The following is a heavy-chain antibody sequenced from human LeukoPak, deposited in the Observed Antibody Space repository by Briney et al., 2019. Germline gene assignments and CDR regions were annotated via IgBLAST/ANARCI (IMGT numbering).Heavy chain of an antibody. CDR2: INWNSGSI. CDR3: AKDSAAVTEMGYFDY. CDR1: GFTFDDYA. V-gene: IGHV3-9*01. Sequence: GGSLRLSCAASGFTFDDYAMHWVRQAPGKGLEWVSGINWNSGSIGYADSVKGRFTISRDNAENSLYLQMSSLRAEATALYYCAKDSAAVTEMGYFDYWGQGTLVIVSS. D-gene: IGHD5-18*01. J-gene: IGHJ4*02.